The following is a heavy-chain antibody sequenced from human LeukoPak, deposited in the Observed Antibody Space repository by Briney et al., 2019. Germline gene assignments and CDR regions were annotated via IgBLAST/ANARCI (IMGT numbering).Heavy chain of an antibody. J-gene: IGHJ4*02. CDR3: ARLFTEPGIAAATTLVY. CDR2: IYYSGST. CDR1: GGSFSGYY. V-gene: IGHV4-59*08. D-gene: IGHD6-13*01. Sequence: SETLSLTCAVYGGSFSGYYWTWIRQPPGKGLEWIGYIYYSGSTNYNPSLKSRVTISVDTSKNQFSLKLSSVTAADTAVYYCARLFTEPGIAAATTLVYWGQGTLVTVSS.